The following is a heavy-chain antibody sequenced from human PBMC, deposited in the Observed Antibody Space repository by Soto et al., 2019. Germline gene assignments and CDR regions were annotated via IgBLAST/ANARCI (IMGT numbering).Heavy chain of an antibody. V-gene: IGHV1-69*02. Sequence: QVQLVQSGAEVKKPGSSVKVSCKASGGTFSSYTISWVRQAPGQGLEWMGRIIPILGIANYAQKFQGRVTITADKSTSKAYMELSSLRSEDTAVYYCARGTMECELPSYGMDVRGQGTTVTVSS. CDR1: GGTFSSYT. J-gene: IGHJ6*02. D-gene: IGHD1-26*01. CDR3: ARGTMECELPSYGMDV. CDR2: IIPILGIA.